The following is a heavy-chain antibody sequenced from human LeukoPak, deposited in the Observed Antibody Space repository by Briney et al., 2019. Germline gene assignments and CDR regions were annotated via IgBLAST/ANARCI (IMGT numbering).Heavy chain of an antibody. Sequence: PGGSLRLSCAASGFAFSSYSMNWVRQAPGKGLEWVSYISSSSSTIYYADSVKGRFTISRDNAKNSLYLQMNSLRAEDTAVYYCAREELRWGQLVPPDYWGQGTLVTVSS. J-gene: IGHJ4*02. CDR3: AREELRWGQLVPPDY. CDR2: ISSSSSTI. CDR1: GFAFSSYS. V-gene: IGHV3-48*04. D-gene: IGHD6-6*01.